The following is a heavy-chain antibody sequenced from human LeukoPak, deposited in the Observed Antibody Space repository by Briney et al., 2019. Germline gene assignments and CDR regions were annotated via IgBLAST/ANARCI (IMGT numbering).Heavy chain of an antibody. CDR3: ARDRIAAAGQLYNWFDP. CDR1: GYTFTGYY. V-gene: IGHV1-2*06. Sequence: ASVKVSCKASGYTFTGYYMHWVRQAPGQGLEWMGRINPNSGGTNYAQKFQGRATMTRDTSISTAYMELSRLRSDDTAVYYCARDRIAAAGQLYNWFDPWGQGSLVTVSS. J-gene: IGHJ5*02. CDR2: INPNSGGT. D-gene: IGHD6-13*01.